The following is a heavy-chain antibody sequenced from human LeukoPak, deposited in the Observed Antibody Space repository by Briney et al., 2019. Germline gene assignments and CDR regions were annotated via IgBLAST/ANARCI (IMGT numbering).Heavy chain of an antibody. D-gene: IGHD6-13*01. CDR2: ISYDGSNK. CDR1: GFTFSSYG. J-gene: IGHJ4*02. V-gene: IGHV3-30*18. Sequence: GGSLRLSCAASGFTFSSYGMHWVRQAPGKGLEWVAVISYDGSNKYYADSVKGRFTISRDNSKNTLYLQMNSLRAEDTAVYYCAKDRVAAAGTGRWVDYWGQGTLVTVSS. CDR3: AKDRVAAAGTGRWVDY.